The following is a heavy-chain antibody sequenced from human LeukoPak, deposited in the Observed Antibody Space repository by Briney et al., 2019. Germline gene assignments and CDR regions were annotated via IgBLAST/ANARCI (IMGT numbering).Heavy chain of an antibody. CDR1: GYTFTSYD. Sequence: ASVKVSCKASGYTFTSYDINWVRQATGQGLEWMGWMNPNSGNTGYAQKFQGRVTITRNTSISTAYMELSSLRSEDTAVYYCARGPYYDSSGYYSGYYYYYYMDVWGKGTTVTISS. CDR3: ARGPYYDSSGYYSGYYYYYYMDV. J-gene: IGHJ6*03. CDR2: MNPNSGNT. V-gene: IGHV1-8*03. D-gene: IGHD3-22*01.